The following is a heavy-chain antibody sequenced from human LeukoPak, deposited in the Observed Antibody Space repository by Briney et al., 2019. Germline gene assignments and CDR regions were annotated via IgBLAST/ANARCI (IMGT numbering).Heavy chain of an antibody. V-gene: IGHV4-34*01. CDR2: INHSGST. CDR1: GGSISGYY. CDR3: ARAWIVVVPAAYDY. J-gene: IGHJ4*02. D-gene: IGHD2-2*01. Sequence: PSETLSLTCTVSGGSISGYYWSWIRQPPGKGLEWIGEINHSGSTNYNPSLKSRVTISVDTSKNQFSLKLSSVTAADTAVYYCARAWIVVVPAAYDYWGQGTLVTVSS.